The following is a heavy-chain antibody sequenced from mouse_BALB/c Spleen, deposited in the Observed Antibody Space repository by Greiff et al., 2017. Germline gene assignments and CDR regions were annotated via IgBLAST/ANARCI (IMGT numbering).Heavy chain of an antibody. CDR2: IYPGSGNT. CDR1: GYTFTDYY. D-gene: IGHD1-1*02. V-gene: IGHV1-77*01. CDR3: ARGLFFDY. Sequence: VQLQQSGAELARPGASVKLSCKASGYTFTDYYINWVKQRTGQGLEWIGEIYPGSGNTYYNEKFKGKATLTADKSSSTAYMQLSSLTSEDSAVYFCARGLFFDYWGQGTTLTVSS. J-gene: IGHJ2*01.